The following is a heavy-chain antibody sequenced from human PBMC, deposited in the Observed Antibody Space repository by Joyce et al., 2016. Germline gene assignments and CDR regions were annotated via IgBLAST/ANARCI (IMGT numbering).Heavy chain of an antibody. CDR2: IYHSRST. J-gene: IGHJ4*02. CDR1: GGSISGSAYS. CDR3: ASVFDDYFDY. Sequence: QLQLQESGSGLVKPSQTLSLTCAVSGGSISGSAYSWSWIRQPPGKGLEWVGYIYHSRSTDYSPSLHSRVTISVDKSKNQFSLKLSSVTAADTAVYYCASVFDDYFDYWGQGILVTVSS. D-gene: IGHD5/OR15-5a*01. V-gene: IGHV4-30-2*01.